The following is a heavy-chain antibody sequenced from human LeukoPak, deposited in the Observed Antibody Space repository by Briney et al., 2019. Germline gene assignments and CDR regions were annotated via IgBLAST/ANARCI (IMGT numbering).Heavy chain of an antibody. Sequence: SETLSLTCAVYSGSFSGYYWSWIRQPPGKGLEWIGEINHSGSTNYNPSLKSRVTISVDTSKNQFSLKLSSVTAADTAVYYCAREARYSGSGGDYWGQGTLVTVSS. CDR3: AREARYSGSGGDY. D-gene: IGHD2-15*01. V-gene: IGHV4-34*01. CDR2: INHSGST. J-gene: IGHJ4*02. CDR1: SGSFSGYY.